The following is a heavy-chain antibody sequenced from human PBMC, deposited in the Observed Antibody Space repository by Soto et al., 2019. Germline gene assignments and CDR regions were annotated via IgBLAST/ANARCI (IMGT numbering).Heavy chain of an antibody. Sequence: QVQLVESGGGVVQPGRSLRLSCAASGFTFSTYGMHWVRQAPGKGLEWVAVISYDGSNKYYADSVKGRFTISRDNSKNTLYLQMNSLRAEDTAVYYCAKGYSYAHDAFDIWGQGTMVTVSS. D-gene: IGHD5-18*01. J-gene: IGHJ3*02. CDR1: GFTFSTYG. V-gene: IGHV3-30*18. CDR2: ISYDGSNK. CDR3: AKGYSYAHDAFDI.